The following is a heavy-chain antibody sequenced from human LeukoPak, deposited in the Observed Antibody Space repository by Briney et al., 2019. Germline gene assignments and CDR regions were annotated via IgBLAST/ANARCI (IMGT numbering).Heavy chain of an antibody. CDR1: GFTVSSNS. V-gene: IGHV3-53*01. CDR3: AKNTDSSGYYVGWFDP. J-gene: IGHJ5*02. Sequence: GGSLRLSCTVSGFTVSSNSMSWVRQAPGKGLEWVSFIYSDNTHYSDSVKGRFTISRDNSKNTLYLQMNSLRAEDTAVYYCAKNTDSSGYYVGWFDPWGQGTLVTVSS. D-gene: IGHD3-22*01. CDR2: IYSDNT.